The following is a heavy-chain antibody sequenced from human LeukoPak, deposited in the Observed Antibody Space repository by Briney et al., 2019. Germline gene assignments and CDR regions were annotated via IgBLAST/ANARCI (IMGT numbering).Heavy chain of an antibody. J-gene: IGHJ4*02. CDR1: GGSFSGYY. D-gene: IGHD3-22*01. CDR2: INHSGST. V-gene: IGHV4-34*01. CDR3: ARAHYDSSGYYIDY. Sequence: SETLSLTCAVYGGSFSGYYWSWIRQPPGKGLEWIGEINHSGSTNYNPSLKSRVTISVDTSKNQFSLKLSSVTAEDTAVYYCARAHYDSSGYYIDYWGQGTLVTVSS.